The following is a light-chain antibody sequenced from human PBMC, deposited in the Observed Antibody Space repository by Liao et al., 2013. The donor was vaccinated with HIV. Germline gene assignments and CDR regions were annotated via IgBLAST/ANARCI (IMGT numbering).Light chain of an antibody. CDR3: QVWDSFSTFV. CDR1: KLGDKS. CDR2: QDR. Sequence: SDEVTQPASVSVSPGQTATITCSGDKLGDKSVCWYQQRPGQSPVLVIYQDRKRPSGMPERFSGSNSGNTATLTISGTQPMDEADYYCQVWDSFSTFVFGTGTKVTVL. J-gene: IGLJ1*01. V-gene: IGLV3-1*01.